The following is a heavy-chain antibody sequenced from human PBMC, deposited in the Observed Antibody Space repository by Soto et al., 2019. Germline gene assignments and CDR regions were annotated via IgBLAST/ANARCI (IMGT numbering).Heavy chain of an antibody. D-gene: IGHD2-8*01. V-gene: IGHV3-23*01. CDR2: ISGSGGST. CDR1: GFTFSTYA. Sequence: GGSLRLSCAASGFTFSTYAMTWVRQAPGKGLEWVSTISGSGGSTYYADSVKGRFTISRDNSKIQFSLKLSSVTAADTAVYYCARLAPHCTNGVCWVFDYWGQGTLVTVSS. CDR3: ARLAPHCTNGVCWVFDY. J-gene: IGHJ4*02.